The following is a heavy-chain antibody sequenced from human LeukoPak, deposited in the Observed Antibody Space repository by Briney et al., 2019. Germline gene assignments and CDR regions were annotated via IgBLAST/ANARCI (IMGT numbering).Heavy chain of an antibody. CDR2: IYIGTT. CDR1: GFTVSNNS. CDR3: ARRAGAYSHPYDY. D-gene: IGHD4/OR15-4a*01. Sequence: GGSLRLSCTVSGFTVSNNSMSWVRQAPGKGLEWVSFIYIGTTHYSDSVKSRFTIYRDNSKNTLYLQMNSLRAEDTAVYYCARRAGAYSHPYDYWGQGTLVTVS. V-gene: IGHV3-53*01. J-gene: IGHJ4*01.